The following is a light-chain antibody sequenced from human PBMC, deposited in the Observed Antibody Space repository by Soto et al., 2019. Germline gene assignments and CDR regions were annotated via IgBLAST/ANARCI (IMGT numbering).Light chain of an antibody. CDR1: SSNVGGYNY. CDR2: DVS. Sequence: QSVLTQPASVSGSPGQSITISCTGTSSNVGGYNYVSWYQQHPGTAPKLIIYDVSKRPSGVSNRFSGSKSGNTASLTISGLQSEDEADYYCRAYTSSNTLVVFGGGTKLTVL. J-gene: IGLJ2*01. CDR3: RAYTSSNTLVV. V-gene: IGLV2-14*03.